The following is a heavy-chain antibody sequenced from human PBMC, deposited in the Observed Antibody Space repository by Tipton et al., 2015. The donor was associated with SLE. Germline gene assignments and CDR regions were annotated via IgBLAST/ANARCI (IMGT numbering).Heavy chain of an antibody. CDR3: AKWTRGFDY. V-gene: IGHV4-59*12. Sequence: LRLSCTVSGGSISSYYWSWIRQPPGKGLEWIGYIYYSGSTNYNPSLKSRVTMSVDTSKNQFSLRLNSVSAADTAVYYCAKWTRGFDYWGQGTLVTVSS. J-gene: IGHJ4*02. D-gene: IGHD2-8*01. CDR2: IYYSGST. CDR1: GGSISSYY.